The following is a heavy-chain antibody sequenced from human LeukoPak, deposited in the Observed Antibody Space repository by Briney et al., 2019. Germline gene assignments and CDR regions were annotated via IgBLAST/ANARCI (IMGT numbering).Heavy chain of an antibody. CDR1: GGSISSYY. Sequence: PSETLSLTCTVSGGSISSYYWSWIRQPPGKGLEWIGYIYYSGSTNYNPSLKSRVTISVDTSKNQFSLKLSSVTAADTAVYYCARGGYSYGHYYYYYYMDVWGKGTTVTISS. V-gene: IGHV4-59*01. CDR2: IYYSGST. D-gene: IGHD5-18*01. J-gene: IGHJ6*03. CDR3: ARGGYSYGHYYYYYYMDV.